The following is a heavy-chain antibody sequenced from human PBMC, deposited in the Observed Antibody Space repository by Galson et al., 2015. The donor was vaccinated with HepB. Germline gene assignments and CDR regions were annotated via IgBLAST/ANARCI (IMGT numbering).Heavy chain of an antibody. CDR3: ARSGIAAFLGDY. CDR2: IYYSGST. J-gene: IGHJ4*02. Sequence: KGLEWIGYIYYSGSTNYNPSLKSRVTISVDTSKNQFSLKLSSVTAADTAVYYCARSGIAAFLGDYWGQGTLVTVSS. D-gene: IGHD6-13*01. V-gene: IGHV4-59*01.